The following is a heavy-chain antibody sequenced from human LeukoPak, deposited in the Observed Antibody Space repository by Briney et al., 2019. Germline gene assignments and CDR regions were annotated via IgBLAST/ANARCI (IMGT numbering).Heavy chain of an antibody. CDR3: AKDHFGQLLYYYDSSGYYLVDY. CDR2: ISGSGGST. Sequence: SGGSLRLSCAASGFTFSSYEMNWVRQAPGRGLEWVSAISGSGGSTYYADSVKGRFTISRDNSKNTLYLQMNSLRAEDTAVYYCAKDHFGQLLYYYDSSGYYLVDYWGQGTLVTVSS. D-gene: IGHD3-22*01. J-gene: IGHJ4*02. CDR1: GFTFSSYE. V-gene: IGHV3-23*01.